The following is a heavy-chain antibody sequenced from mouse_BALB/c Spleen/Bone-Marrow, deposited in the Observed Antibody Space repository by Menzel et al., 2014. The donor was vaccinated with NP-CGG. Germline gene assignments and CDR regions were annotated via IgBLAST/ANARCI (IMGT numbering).Heavy chain of an antibody. CDR3: ASATTATYYAMDY. CDR2: IDPANGNT. V-gene: IGHV14-3*02. J-gene: IGHJ4*01. Sequence: EVKLVESGAELVKPGASVKLSCTASGFNIKDTYMHWVKQRPEQGLEWIGRIDPANGNTKYDPKFQGKATITTDTSSNTAHLQVSSLTSEDTAVYYCASATTATYYAMDYWGQGTSVTVSS. CDR1: GFNIKDTY. D-gene: IGHD1-2*01.